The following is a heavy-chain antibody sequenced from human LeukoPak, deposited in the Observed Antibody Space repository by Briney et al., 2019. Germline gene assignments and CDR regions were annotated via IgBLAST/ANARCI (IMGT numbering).Heavy chain of an antibody. Sequence: GGSLRLSCAASGLIFSNYAMTWVRQAPGKGLEWVSSITGDSGTTKYADSVRGRFTMSRDNSRNTLYLQMDSLRAEDTAVYYCAKDPNGDYIGAFDAWGPGTMVIVSS. D-gene: IGHD2-8*01. V-gene: IGHV3-23*01. J-gene: IGHJ3*01. CDR3: AKDPNGDYIGAFDA. CDR1: GLIFSNYA. CDR2: ITGDSGTT.